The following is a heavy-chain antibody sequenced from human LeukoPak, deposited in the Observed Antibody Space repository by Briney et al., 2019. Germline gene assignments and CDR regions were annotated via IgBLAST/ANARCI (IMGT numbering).Heavy chain of an antibody. D-gene: IGHD5-24*01. Sequence: SETLPLTCTVSGGSISSYYWSWIRQPPGKGLEWIGYIYYSGSTNYNPSLKSRVTISVDTSKNQFSLKLSSVTAADTAVYYCARVGGRDGYPTVDYWGQGTLVTVSS. J-gene: IGHJ4*02. V-gene: IGHV4-59*01. CDR2: IYYSGST. CDR1: GGSISSYY. CDR3: ARVGGRDGYPTVDY.